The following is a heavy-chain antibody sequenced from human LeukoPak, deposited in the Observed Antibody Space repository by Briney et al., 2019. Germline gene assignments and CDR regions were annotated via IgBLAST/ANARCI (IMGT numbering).Heavy chain of an antibody. CDR3: ARLSHYGSGSYYFDC. D-gene: IGHD3-10*01. J-gene: IGHJ4*02. CDR2: ISGSSSST. Sequence: PGGSLRLSCTASGFTFSDHYMSWIRQAPGKGLEWVSYISGSSSSTNYGDSVKGRFTISRDSAKSSLYLQMNTLRAEDTAVYYCARLSHYGSGSYYFDCWGQGTLVTVSS. CDR1: GFTFSDHY. V-gene: IGHV3-11*03.